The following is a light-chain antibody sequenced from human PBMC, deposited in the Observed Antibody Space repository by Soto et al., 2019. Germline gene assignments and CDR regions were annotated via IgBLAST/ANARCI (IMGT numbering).Light chain of an antibody. CDR1: RSVLYSSNTKNY. J-gene: IGKJ2*01. CDR2: WAS. V-gene: IGKV4-1*01. Sequence: DIVMTESPDSLAVSLGERATINCKSSRSVLYSSNTKNYLAWYQQKPGQPPKLLIYWASTRESGVPDRFSGSGSGTAFSLTISSLQAEDVAVYYCQQYYSTLYTFGQGTKLEIK. CDR3: QQYYSTLYT.